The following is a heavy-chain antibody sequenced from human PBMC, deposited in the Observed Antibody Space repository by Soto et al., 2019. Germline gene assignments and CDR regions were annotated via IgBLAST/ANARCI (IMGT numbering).Heavy chain of an antibody. CDR3: ARDPTTVTLGYYYGMDV. CDR2: INPNSGGT. J-gene: IGHJ6*02. CDR1: GYTFTGYY. Sequence: QVQLVQSGAEVKKPGASVKVSCKASGYTFTGYYMHWVRQAPGQGLEWMGWINPNSGGTNYAQKFQGRGTMTRDTSISTAYMELTRLRSDDTAVYYCARDPTTVTLGYYYGMDVWGQGTTVTVSS. D-gene: IGHD4-17*01. V-gene: IGHV1-2*02.